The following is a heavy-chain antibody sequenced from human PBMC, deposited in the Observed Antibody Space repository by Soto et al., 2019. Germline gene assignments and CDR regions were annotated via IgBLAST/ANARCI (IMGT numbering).Heavy chain of an antibody. Sequence: SETLSLTCTVSGGSISSGGYYWSWIRQHPGKGLEWIGYIYYSGSTYYNPSLKSRVTISVDTSKNQFSLKLSSVTAADTAGYYCARDRRLHYFYYWGQGTLVTVSS. D-gene: IGHD4-17*01. CDR2: IYYSGST. CDR1: GGSISSGGYY. J-gene: IGHJ4*02. CDR3: ARDRRLHYFYY. V-gene: IGHV4-31*03.